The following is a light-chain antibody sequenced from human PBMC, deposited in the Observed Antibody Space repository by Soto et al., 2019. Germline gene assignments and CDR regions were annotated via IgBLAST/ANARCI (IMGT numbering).Light chain of an antibody. CDR3: QQANSFPLT. Sequence: DVQMTQSPSFVSASVGDRVTITCRASQGISRWLAWYQQRPGKAPELLIYCASSLQSGVPSRFRDSGSGTYFTLTICGLQPEDLAPYYCQQANSFPLTFGQGTRLEIK. CDR1: QGISRW. J-gene: IGKJ5*01. V-gene: IGKV1-12*01. CDR2: CAS.